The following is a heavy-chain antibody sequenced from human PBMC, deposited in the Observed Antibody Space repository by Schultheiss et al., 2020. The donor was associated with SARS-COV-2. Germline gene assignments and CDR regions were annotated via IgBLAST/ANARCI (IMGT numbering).Heavy chain of an antibody. J-gene: IGHJ3*02. CDR3: ARDRSPDAFDI. CDR2: INSDGSGT. V-gene: IGHV3-74*01. D-gene: IGHD1-14*01. Sequence: GGSLRLSCAASGFTFSSYAMSWVRQAPGKGLVWVSRINSDGSGTSYADSVKGRFTISRDNAKNTLYLQMNSLRADDTAVYYCARDRSPDAFDIWGQGTMVTVSS. CDR1: GFTFSSYA.